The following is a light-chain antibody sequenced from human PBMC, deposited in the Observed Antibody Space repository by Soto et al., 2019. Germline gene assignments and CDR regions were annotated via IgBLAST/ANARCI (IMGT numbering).Light chain of an antibody. CDR1: QDIRKS. J-gene: IGKJ4*01. CDR3: HQYDNRYTLT. V-gene: IGKV1-33*01. CDR2: GAS. Sequence: DIQMTQSPSSLSASVGDRVTITCQASQDIRKSLNWYQQKPGKAPKLLIYGASNLETGVPSRFIGGGSGTNFTFTISSLQPEDIATYYCHQYDNRYTLTFGGGTNVEIK.